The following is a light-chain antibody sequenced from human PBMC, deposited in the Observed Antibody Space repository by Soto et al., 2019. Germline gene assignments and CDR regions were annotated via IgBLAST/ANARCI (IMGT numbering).Light chain of an antibody. CDR3: SSYTSSSPYVL. V-gene: IGLV2-14*01. CDR1: SSDIGSYNY. J-gene: IGLJ2*01. CDR2: DVS. Sequence: QPVLTQPASVSGSPGQSITISCTGTSSDIGSYNYVSWYQQYPGKVPKVMIYDVSDRPSGVSNRFSGSKSGNTASLTISGLQAEDEADYYCSSYTSSSPYVLFGGGTKLTVL.